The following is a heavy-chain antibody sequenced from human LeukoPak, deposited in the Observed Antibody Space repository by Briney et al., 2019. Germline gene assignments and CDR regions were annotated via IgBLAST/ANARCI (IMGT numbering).Heavy chain of an antibody. CDR2: IYAGGST. Sequence: GGSLRLSCAASGFTVSSNYMSWVRQSPGKGVEWVSVIYAGGSTYYADSVKGRFTISRDNSKNTLYLQMNSLRAEDTAVYYCARDWSHRCFDYWGQGTLVTVSS. J-gene: IGHJ4*02. CDR1: GFTVSSNY. V-gene: IGHV3-53*01. CDR3: ARDWSHRCFDY. D-gene: IGHD3-3*01.